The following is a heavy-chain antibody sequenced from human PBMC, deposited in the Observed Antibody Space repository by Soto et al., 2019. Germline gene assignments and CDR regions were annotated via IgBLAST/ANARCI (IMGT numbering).Heavy chain of an antibody. CDR2: INHRGST. V-gene: IGHV4-34*01. D-gene: IGHD1-26*01. CDR3: ASGNAWEVLPAY. CDR1: GGSFGDYY. J-gene: IGHJ4*02. Sequence: SETLSLTCAVYGGSFGDYYWTWLRQSPGKGLEWIGEINHRGSTNYNPSLKSRITISLDTSQNQFSLKLSSVTAADTAVYYCASGNAWEVLPAYWGQGTLVTVSS.